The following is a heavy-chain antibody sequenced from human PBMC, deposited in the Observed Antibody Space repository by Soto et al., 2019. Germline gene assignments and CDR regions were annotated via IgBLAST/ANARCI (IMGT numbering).Heavy chain of an antibody. CDR2: IYYSGST. Sequence: QVQLQESGPGLVKPSQTLSLTCTVSGGSISSGGYYWSWIRQHPGKGLEWIGYIYYSGSTYYNPSLKSRXXIXGAXSKTQFSLKLSSVTAADTAVYYCAREGIAAAGTNYWGQGTLVTVSS. J-gene: IGHJ4*02. V-gene: IGHV4-31*03. D-gene: IGHD6-13*01. CDR1: GGSISSGGYY. CDR3: AREGIAAAGTNY.